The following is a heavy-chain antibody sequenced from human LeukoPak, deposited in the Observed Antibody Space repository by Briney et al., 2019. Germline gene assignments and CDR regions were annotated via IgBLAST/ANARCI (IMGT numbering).Heavy chain of an antibody. D-gene: IGHD2-2*01. CDR3: ARGGRYCSSTSCYRGDYYYMDV. CDR1: GGSLSGYY. J-gene: IGHJ6*03. CDR2: INHSGST. Sequence: SETLSLTCAVYGGSLSGYYWSWIRQPPGKGLEWIGEINHSGSTKYNPSLKSRVTISEDTSKNQFSLKLSSVTAADTAVYYCARGGRYCSSTSCYRGDYYYMDVWGKGTTVTVSS. V-gene: IGHV4-34*01.